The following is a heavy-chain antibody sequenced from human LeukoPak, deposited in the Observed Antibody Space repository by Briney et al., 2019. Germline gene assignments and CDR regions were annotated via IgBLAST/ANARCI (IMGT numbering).Heavy chain of an antibody. CDR1: GFTFSSYS. J-gene: IGHJ5*02. V-gene: IGHV3-21*01. CDR3: ARSLGITGTIFINWFDP. D-gene: IGHD1-20*01. CDR2: ISSSSSSYI. Sequence: GGSLRLSCAASGFTFSSYSMNWVRQAPGKGLEWVSSISSSSSSYIYYADSVKGRFTISRGNAKNSLYLQMNSLRAEDTAVYYCARSLGITGTIFINWFDPWGQGTLVTVSS.